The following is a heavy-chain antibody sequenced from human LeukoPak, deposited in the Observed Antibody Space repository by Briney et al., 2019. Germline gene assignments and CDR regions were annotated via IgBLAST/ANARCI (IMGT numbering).Heavy chain of an antibody. CDR2: ISAYNGNT. Sequence: ASVKVSCKASGYTFTSYGIRWVRQAPGQGLEWMGWISAYNGNTNYAQKLQGRVTMTTDTSTSTAYMELRSLRSDDTAVYYCARVGSGSYYHAAFDIWGQGTMVTVSS. CDR1: GYTFTSYG. J-gene: IGHJ3*02. CDR3: ARVGSGSYYHAAFDI. D-gene: IGHD1-26*01. V-gene: IGHV1-18*01.